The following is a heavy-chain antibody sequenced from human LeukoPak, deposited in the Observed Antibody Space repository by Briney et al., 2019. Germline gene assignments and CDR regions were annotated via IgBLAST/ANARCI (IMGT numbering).Heavy chain of an antibody. D-gene: IGHD6-19*01. V-gene: IGHV4-59*11. J-gene: IGHJ4*02. Sequence: PSETLSLTCTVSGGSISSHYWSWIQQPPGKGLEWIGYIYYSGSTNYNPSLKSRVTISIDTSKNQFSLKLSSVTAADTAVYYCARDSGIAVAGGFDYWGQGTLVTVSS. CDR3: ARDSGIAVAGGFDY. CDR1: GGSISSHY. CDR2: IYYSGST.